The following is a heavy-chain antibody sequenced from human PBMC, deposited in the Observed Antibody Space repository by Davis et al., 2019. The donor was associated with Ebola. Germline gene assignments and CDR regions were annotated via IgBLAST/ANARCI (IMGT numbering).Heavy chain of an antibody. CDR1: GYTFTSYA. CDR3: VRSGVRGYYKGMDV. D-gene: IGHD3-10*01. CDR2: INAGNGNT. Sequence: ASVKVSCKASGYTFTSYAMHWVRQAPGQRLEWMGWINAGNGNTKYSQKFQGRVTITRDTSASTAYMELSSLRSEDTAVYYCVRSGVRGYYKGMDVWGHGTTVTVSS. J-gene: IGHJ6*02. V-gene: IGHV1-3*01.